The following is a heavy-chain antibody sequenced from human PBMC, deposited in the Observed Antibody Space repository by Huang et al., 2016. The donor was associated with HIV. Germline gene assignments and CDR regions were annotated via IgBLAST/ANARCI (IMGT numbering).Heavy chain of an antibody. D-gene: IGHD3-3*01. Sequence: QVQLQASGPGLVKPSETLSLTCTVSGGSISSYYWSWIRQPPGKGLEWIGYIYYSGSTNFNPALKSRVTISVDTAKNQFSLKLSSVTAADTAVYYCARGDYDFWSGYFNWFDPWGQGTLVTVSS. J-gene: IGHJ5*02. CDR1: GGSISSYY. V-gene: IGHV4-59*01. CDR3: ARGDYDFWSGYFNWFDP. CDR2: IYYSGST.